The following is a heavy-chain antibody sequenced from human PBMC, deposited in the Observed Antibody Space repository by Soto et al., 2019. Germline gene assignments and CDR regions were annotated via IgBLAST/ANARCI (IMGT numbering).Heavy chain of an antibody. D-gene: IGHD3-22*01. CDR3: ARDSYYDSSGYYGAYFQH. Sequence: QVQLVQSGAEVKKPGSSVKVSCKASGGTFSSYAISWVRQAPGQGLEWMGGIIPIFGTANYAQKFQGRVTITAVKSTSTAYMELSSLRSEDTAVYYCARDSYYDSSGYYGAYFQHWGQGTLVTVSS. V-gene: IGHV1-69*06. CDR2: IIPIFGTA. J-gene: IGHJ1*01. CDR1: GGTFSSYA.